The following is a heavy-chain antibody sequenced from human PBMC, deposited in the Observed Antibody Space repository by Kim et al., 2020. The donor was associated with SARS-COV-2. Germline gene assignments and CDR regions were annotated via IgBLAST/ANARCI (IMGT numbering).Heavy chain of an antibody. D-gene: IGHD6-13*01. CDR2: INPSGGST. Sequence: ASVKVSCKASGYTFTSYYMHWVRQAPGQGLEWMGIINPSGGSTSYAQKFQGRVTMTRDTSTSTVYMELSSLRSEDTAVYYCAREGTTIAADRYGGFDYWGQGTLVTVSS. V-gene: IGHV1-46*01. CDR3: AREGTTIAADRYGGFDY. CDR1: GYTFTSYY. J-gene: IGHJ4*02.